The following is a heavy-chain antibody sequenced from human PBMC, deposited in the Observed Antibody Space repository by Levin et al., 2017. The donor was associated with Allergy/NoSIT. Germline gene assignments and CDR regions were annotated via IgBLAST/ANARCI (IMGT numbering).Heavy chain of an antibody. CDR1: GYTFTGYY. Sequence: ASVKVSCKASGYTFTGYYMHWVRQAPGQGLEWMGWINPNSGGTNYAQKFQGRVTMTRDTSISTAYTELSRLRSDDTAVYYCARRWLASYAFDIWGQGTMVTVSS. J-gene: IGHJ3*02. CDR2: INPNSGGT. CDR3: ARRWLASYAFDI. V-gene: IGHV1-2*02. D-gene: IGHD6-19*01.